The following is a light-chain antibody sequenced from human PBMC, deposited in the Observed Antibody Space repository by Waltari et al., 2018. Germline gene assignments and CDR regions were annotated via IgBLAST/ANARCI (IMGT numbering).Light chain of an antibody. CDR1: SGSIASNY. Sequence: NFMLTQPHSVSESPGKTVTISCTRSSGSIASNYVQLYQQRPGSSPTPVIFEDDQRPSGVPDRFSGSIDSSSNSASLTISGLKTEDEADYYCQSYDSSDLWVFGGGTRLTVL. J-gene: IGLJ3*02. V-gene: IGLV6-57*01. CDR3: QSYDSSDLWV. CDR2: EDD.